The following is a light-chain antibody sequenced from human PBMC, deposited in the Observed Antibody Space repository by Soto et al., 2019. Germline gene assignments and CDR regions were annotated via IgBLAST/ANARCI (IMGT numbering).Light chain of an antibody. Sequence: QSALTQPASVSGSPGQSITISCTGTSSDVGGFNYVSGYQQHPGKAPKLMIYHVTNQPSGVSNRFSGSKSVNTASLPISGRQAEDEAVYYCGSYTSSSTYVFGRGTKVTVL. V-gene: IGLV2-14*01. CDR2: HVT. CDR1: SSDVGGFNY. CDR3: GSYTSSSTYV. J-gene: IGLJ1*01.